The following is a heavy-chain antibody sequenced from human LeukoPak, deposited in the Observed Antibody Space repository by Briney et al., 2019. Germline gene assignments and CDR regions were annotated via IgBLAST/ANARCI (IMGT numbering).Heavy chain of an antibody. Sequence: PGGSLRLSCAASGFTFDDYAMHWVRQAPGKGLEWVSGISWNSGSIGYADSVKGRFTISRDNAKNSLYLQTNSLRAEDTALYYCAKESHSGYDEGWFDPWGQGTLVTVSS. CDR1: GFTFDDYA. D-gene: IGHD5-12*01. CDR3: AKESHSGYDEGWFDP. V-gene: IGHV3-9*01. J-gene: IGHJ5*02. CDR2: ISWNSGSI.